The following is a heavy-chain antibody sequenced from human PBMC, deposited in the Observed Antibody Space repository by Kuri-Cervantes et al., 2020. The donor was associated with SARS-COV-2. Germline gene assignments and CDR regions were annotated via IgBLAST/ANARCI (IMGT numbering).Heavy chain of an antibody. Sequence: SETLSLTCAVYGGSFSGYYWSWIRQPPGKGLEWIGEINHSGSTNYNPSLKSRVTMSVDTSKNQFSLKLSSVTAADTAVYYCARRGDYYDSSGYYYHLQYYFDYWGQGTLVTVSS. J-gene: IGHJ4*02. D-gene: IGHD3-22*01. CDR3: ARRGDYYDSSGYYYHLQYYFDY. CDR1: GGSFSGYY. CDR2: INHSGST. V-gene: IGHV4-34*01.